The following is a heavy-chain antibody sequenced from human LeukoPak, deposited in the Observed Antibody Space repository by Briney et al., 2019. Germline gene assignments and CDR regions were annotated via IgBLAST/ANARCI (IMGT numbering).Heavy chain of an antibody. D-gene: IGHD3-22*01. CDR1: GYTFTGYY. CDR3: ARARHYDSSGYPHGRNAFDI. J-gene: IGHJ3*02. Sequence: ASVKVSCEASGYTFTGYYMHWVRQAPGQGLEWMGRINPNSGGTNYAQKFQGRVTMTRDTSISTAYMELSRLRSDDTAVYYCARARHYDSSGYPHGRNAFDIWGQGTMVTVSS. V-gene: IGHV1-2*06. CDR2: INPNSGGT.